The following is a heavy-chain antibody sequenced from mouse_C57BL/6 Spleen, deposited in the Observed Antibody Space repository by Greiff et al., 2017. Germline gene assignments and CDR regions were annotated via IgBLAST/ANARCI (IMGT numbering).Heavy chain of an antibody. V-gene: IGHV10-3*01. D-gene: IGHD1-1*01. CDR3: VRDYYGSRGGYFDV. J-gene: IGHJ1*03. CDR2: IRSKSSNYAT. CDR1: GFTFNTYA. Sequence: EVMLVESGGGLVQPKGSLKLSCAASGFTFNTYAMHWVRQAPGKGLEWVARIRSKSSNYATYYADSVKNRFTISRDDSQSRLYLQINNLKAEDTAMYYCVRDYYGSRGGYFDVWGTGTTVTVSS.